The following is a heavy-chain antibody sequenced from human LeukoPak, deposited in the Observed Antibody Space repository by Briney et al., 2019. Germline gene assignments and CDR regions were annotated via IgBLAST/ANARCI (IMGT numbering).Heavy chain of an antibody. CDR1: GGSVSSGSYY. Sequence: SETLSLTCTVSGGSVSSGSYYWSWIRQPPGKGLEWIGYIYYSGSTNYNPSLKSRVTISVDTSKNQFSLKLSSVTAADTAVYYCARARRYCSGGSCYADAFDIWGQGTMVTVSS. CDR2: IYYSGST. J-gene: IGHJ3*02. CDR3: ARARRYCSGGSCYADAFDI. D-gene: IGHD2-15*01. V-gene: IGHV4-61*01.